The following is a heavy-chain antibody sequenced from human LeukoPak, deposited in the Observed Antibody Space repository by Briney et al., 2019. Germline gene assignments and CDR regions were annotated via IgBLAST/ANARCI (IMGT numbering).Heavy chain of an antibody. Sequence: GGSLGLSCAASGFTFSSYAMSWVRQAPGKGLEWVSAISGSGGSTYYADSVKGRFTISRDNSKNTLYLQMNSLRAEDTGVYYCAKDPRIKQQLYSNWFDPWGQGTLVTVSS. CDR1: GFTFSSYA. J-gene: IGHJ5*02. V-gene: IGHV3-23*01. CDR2: ISGSGGST. CDR3: AKDPRIKQQLYSNWFDP. D-gene: IGHD6-13*01.